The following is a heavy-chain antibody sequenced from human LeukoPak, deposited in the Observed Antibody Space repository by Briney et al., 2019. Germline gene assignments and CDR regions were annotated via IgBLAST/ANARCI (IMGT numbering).Heavy chain of an antibody. D-gene: IGHD3-22*01. V-gene: IGHV4-61*02. Sequence: SETLSLTCTVSGGSISSGSYYWSWIRQPAGKGLEWIGRIYTSGSTNYNPSLKSRVTISVDTSKNQFSLKLSSVTAADTAVYYCARAHDSSGYDYWGQGTLVTVSS. CDR1: GGSISSGSYY. CDR3: ARAHDSSGYDY. CDR2: IYTSGST. J-gene: IGHJ4*02.